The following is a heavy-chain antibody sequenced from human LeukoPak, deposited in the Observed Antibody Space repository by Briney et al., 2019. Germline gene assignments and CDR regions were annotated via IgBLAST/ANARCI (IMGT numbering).Heavy chain of an antibody. D-gene: IGHD6-19*01. CDR2: ISAYNGNT. V-gene: IGHV1-18*01. J-gene: IGHJ5*02. CDR1: GYTFTSYG. Sequence: GASVKVSCKASGYTFTSYGISWVRQAPGQGLEWMGWISAYNGNTNYAQKLQGRVTMTTDTSTSTAYMELRSLRSDDTAVYYCARDIAVADPDRNWFDPWGQGTLVTVSP. CDR3: ARDIAVADPDRNWFDP.